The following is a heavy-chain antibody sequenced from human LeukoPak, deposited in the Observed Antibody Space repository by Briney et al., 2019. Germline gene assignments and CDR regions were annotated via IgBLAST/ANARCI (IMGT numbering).Heavy chain of an antibody. V-gene: IGHV3-30*18. Sequence: GGSLRLSCAASGFTFSSYGMHWVRQAPGKGLEWVAVISYDGSNKYYADSVKGRFTISRDNSKNTLYLQMNSLRAEDTAVYYCAKDLLIWGQGTLVTVSS. CDR1: GFTFSSYG. CDR3: AKDLLI. J-gene: IGHJ4*02. CDR2: ISYDGSNK.